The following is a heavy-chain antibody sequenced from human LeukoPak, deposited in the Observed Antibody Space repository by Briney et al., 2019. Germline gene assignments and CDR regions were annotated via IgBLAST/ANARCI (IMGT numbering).Heavy chain of an antibody. D-gene: IGHD3-16*02. V-gene: IGHV4-39*07. J-gene: IGHJ3*02. CDR3: ARDKRDYDYVWGSHRHDAFDI. CDR1: GGSFSSSNYY. Sequence: PSETLSLTCTVSGGSFSSSNYYWGWIRQPPGTGLEWVGEITHSGSTNYNPSLKSQVTISVGPSKNQFSLKLCVVTAADTAVYYCARDKRDYDYVWGSHRHDAFDIWGQGTMVTVSS. CDR2: ITHSGST.